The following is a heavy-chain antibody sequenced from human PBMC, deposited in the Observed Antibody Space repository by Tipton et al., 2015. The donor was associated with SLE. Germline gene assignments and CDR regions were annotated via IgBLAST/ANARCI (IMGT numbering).Heavy chain of an antibody. Sequence: TLSLTCTVSGGSISSSNYYWGWIRQPPGKGLEWIGSIYYSGTTYYNPSLKSRVTISVDTSKNQFSLKLNSVTAADTAVYYCARREGLAAAVDYWGQGTLVTVSS. V-gene: IGHV4-39*01. CDR2: IYYSGTT. CDR3: ARREGLAAAVDY. D-gene: IGHD6-13*01. J-gene: IGHJ4*02. CDR1: GGSISSSNYY.